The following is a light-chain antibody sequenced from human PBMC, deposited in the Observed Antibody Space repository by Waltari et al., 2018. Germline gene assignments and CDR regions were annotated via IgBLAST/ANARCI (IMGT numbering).Light chain of an antibody. Sequence: DIQMTQSPSTLSASVGDRVTITCRASPSISSWLAWYQQKPGKAPKLLIYKASSLESGVPARFSGSGSGTEFTLTISSLQPDDFATYYCQQYNSFGQGTKLGIK. CDR1: PSISSW. CDR2: KAS. CDR3: QQYNS. V-gene: IGKV1-5*03. J-gene: IGKJ2*01.